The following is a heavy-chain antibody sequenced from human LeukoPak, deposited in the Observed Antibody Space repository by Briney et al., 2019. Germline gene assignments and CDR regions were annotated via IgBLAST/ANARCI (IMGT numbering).Heavy chain of an antibody. Sequence: GGSLRLSCAASGFTFSNAWMSWVRQAPGKGLEWVSAISGSGSSTYYADSVKGRFTISRDNSKNTLYLQMNSLRAEDTAVYYCAKDLSRVPLYSYDYWGQGTLVTVSS. J-gene: IGHJ4*02. D-gene: IGHD5-18*01. CDR2: ISGSGSST. V-gene: IGHV3-23*01. CDR1: GFTFSNAW. CDR3: AKDLSRVPLYSYDY.